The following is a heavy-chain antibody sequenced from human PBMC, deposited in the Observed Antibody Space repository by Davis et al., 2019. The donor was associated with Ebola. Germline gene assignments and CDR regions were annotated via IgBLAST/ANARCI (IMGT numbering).Heavy chain of an antibody. CDR2: ISSSGSTI. CDR1: GFTFSNAW. CDR3: ARGTYYDSSGSGAFDI. J-gene: IGHJ3*02. D-gene: IGHD3-22*01. V-gene: IGHV3-11*01. Sequence: GESLKISCAASGFTFSNAWMSWVRQAPGKGLEWVSYISSSGSTIYYADSVKGRFTISRDNAKNSLYLQMNSLRAEDTAVYYCARGTYYDSSGSGAFDIWGQGTMVTVSS.